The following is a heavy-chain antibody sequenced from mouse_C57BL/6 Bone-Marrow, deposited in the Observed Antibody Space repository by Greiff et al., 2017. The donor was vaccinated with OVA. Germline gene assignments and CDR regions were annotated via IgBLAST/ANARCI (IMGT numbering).Heavy chain of an antibody. CDR2: IDPSDSYT. V-gene: IGHV1-50*01. J-gene: IGHJ2*01. D-gene: IGHD2-3*01. CDR1: GYTFTSYW. Sequence: QVQLQQPGAELVKPGASVKLSCKASGYTFTSYWMQWVKQRPGQGLEWIGEIDPSDSYTNYNQKFKGKATLTVDTSSSTAYMQLSSLTSEDSAVYYCARSGYDDYGVYYWGQGTTLTVSS. CDR3: ARSGYDDYGVYY.